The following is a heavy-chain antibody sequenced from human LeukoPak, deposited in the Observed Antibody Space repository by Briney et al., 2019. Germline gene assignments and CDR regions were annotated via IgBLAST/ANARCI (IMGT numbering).Heavy chain of an antibody. Sequence: GGTLRLSCAASGLTFSSYSMSWVRQAPGKGLEWVSYITSSGSTMYYADSVRGSFTISRDNAKNSLYLQMNSLRGEDTAVYYCARVTVEMDNDYWGQGTLVTVSS. CDR2: ITSSGSTM. CDR1: GLTFSSYS. D-gene: IGHD5-24*01. CDR3: ARVTVEMDNDY. V-gene: IGHV3-48*01. J-gene: IGHJ4*02.